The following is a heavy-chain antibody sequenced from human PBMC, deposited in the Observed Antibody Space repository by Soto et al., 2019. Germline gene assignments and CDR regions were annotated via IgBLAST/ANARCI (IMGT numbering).Heavy chain of an antibody. V-gene: IGHV3-23*01. CDR3: AKDDSVDCSCTSCYFGY. Sequence: EVQLLESGGGLVQPGGSLRLSCAASGFTFSSYAMSWVRQAPGKGLEWVSAISGSGGSTYYADSVKGRFTISRDNSKNTLYLQMNSLRAEDTAVYYCAKDDSVDCSCTSCYFGYWGQGTLVTVSS. CDR2: ISGSGGST. J-gene: IGHJ4*02. D-gene: IGHD2-2*01. CDR1: GFTFSSYA.